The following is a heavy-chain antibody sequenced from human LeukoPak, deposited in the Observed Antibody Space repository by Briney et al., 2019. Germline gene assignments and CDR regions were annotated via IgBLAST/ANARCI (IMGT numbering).Heavy chain of an antibody. V-gene: IGHV3-23*01. J-gene: IGHJ4*02. D-gene: IGHD6-13*01. CDR2: ISGSGGST. CDR3: ARSSPLDYSSSWYAY. Sequence: PGGSLRLSCAASGFTFSSYAMSWVRQAPGKGLEWVSAISGSGGSTYYADSVKGRFTISRDNAKNSLYLQMNSLRAEDTAVYYCARSSPLDYSSSWYAYWGQGTLVTVSS. CDR1: GFTFSSYA.